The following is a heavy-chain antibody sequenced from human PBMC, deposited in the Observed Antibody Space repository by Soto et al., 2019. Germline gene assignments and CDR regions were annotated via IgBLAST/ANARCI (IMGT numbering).Heavy chain of an antibody. CDR2: LLPLIGIP. J-gene: IGHJ4*02. D-gene: IGHD2-2*01. Sequence: QVQLVQSGAEVKKPGSSVKVSCKASGGTFRNYPINWVRQAPGQGLEWIGSLLPLIGIPDYAQNFKARLTITGEKSTSTGYMELNSLRSEDTAIYFCARGPLVILNYFESWGQGTLVTVSS. CDR1: GGTFRNYP. CDR3: ARGPLVILNYFES. V-gene: IGHV1-69*02.